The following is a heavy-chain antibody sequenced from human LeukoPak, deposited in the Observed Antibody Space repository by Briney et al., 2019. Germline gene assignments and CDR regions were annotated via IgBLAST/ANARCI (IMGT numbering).Heavy chain of an antibody. CDR1: GYSFTSYW. CDR2: IYPGDSDT. J-gene: IGHJ3*02. CDR3: ARRRNDAFDI. V-gene: IGHV5-51*01. Sequence: GASLQISFWGSGYSFTSYWIGWVRQLPGKGLEWMGIIYPGDSDTRYSPSFQGQVTISADKSISTAYLQWSSLKASDTAMYYCARRRNDAFDIWGQGTMVTVSS.